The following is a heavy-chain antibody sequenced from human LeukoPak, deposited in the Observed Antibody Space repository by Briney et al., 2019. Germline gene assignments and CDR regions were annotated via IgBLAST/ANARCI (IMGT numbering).Heavy chain of an antibody. V-gene: IGHV1-2*02. CDR3: ARDRYPYYYDSSGYSPFDY. CDR2: INPNSGGT. Sequence: GASVKVSCKASGYTFTAYYVHWVRQAPGQGLEWLGWINPNSGGTNYAQKFQGRVTMTRDTSISTAYMELRRLRSDDTAVYYCARDRYPYYYDSSGYSPFDYWGQGTLVTVSS. D-gene: IGHD3-22*01. J-gene: IGHJ4*02. CDR1: GYTFTAYY.